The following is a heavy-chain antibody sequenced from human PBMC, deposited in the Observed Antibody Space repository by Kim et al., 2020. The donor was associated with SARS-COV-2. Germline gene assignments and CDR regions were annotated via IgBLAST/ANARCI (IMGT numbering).Heavy chain of an antibody. CDR1: GGTFSSYT. Sequence: SVKVSCKASGGTFSSYTISWVRQAPGQGLEWMGRIIPILGIANYAQKFQGRVTITADKSTSTAYMELSSLRSEDTAVYYCARALYSSSWLNYFDYWGQGTLVTVSS. CDR3: ARALYSSSWLNYFDY. D-gene: IGHD6-13*01. CDR2: IIPILGIA. V-gene: IGHV1-69*02. J-gene: IGHJ4*02.